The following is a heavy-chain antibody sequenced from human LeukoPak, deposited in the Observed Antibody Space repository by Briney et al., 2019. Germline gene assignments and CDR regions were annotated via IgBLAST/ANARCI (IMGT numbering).Heavy chain of an antibody. CDR3: ARRGSSSESYFQH. D-gene: IGHD6-6*01. CDR1: GYSFTGYY. CDR2: INPNSGGT. J-gene: IGHJ1*01. Sequence: ASVKVSCKASGYSFTGYYMHWVRQAPGQGLEWMGWINPNSGGTNYAQKFQGRVTMTRDTSISTAYMELSRLRSDDTAVYYCARRGSSSESYFQHWGQGTLVTVSS. V-gene: IGHV1-2*02.